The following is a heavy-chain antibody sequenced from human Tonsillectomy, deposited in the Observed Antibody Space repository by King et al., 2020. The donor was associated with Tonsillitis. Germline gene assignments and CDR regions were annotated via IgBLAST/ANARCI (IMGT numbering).Heavy chain of an antibody. V-gene: IGHV4-59*01. J-gene: IGHJ3*02. CDR1: GGSISSYY. CDR2: IYYSGST. CDR3: ARPSYYDSSAFYPALDI. D-gene: IGHD3-22*01. Sequence: QLQESGPGLVQPSETLSLTCTVSGGSISSYYWTWIRQPPGKALEWIGYIYYSGSTNYNPSLKSRVSISVDTSKNQFSLRLSSVTAADTAVYYCARPSYYDSSAFYPALDIWGQGTMVTVSS.